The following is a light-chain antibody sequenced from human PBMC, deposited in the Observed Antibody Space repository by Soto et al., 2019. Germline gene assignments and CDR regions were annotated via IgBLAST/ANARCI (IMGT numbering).Light chain of an antibody. CDR2: LRS. J-gene: IGKJ5*01. CDR1: QSLLHSNGYNY. CDR3: MQDLQPPIT. Sequence: IVMTQSPLSLPVTPGEPASISCRSSQSLLHSNGYNYLDWYLQKPGQSPQLLIYLRSNRDSRVHDRFSSSGSGTDCTLKISRVEAEDVSAYYCMQDLQPPITFGQGTRLEIK. V-gene: IGKV2-28*01.